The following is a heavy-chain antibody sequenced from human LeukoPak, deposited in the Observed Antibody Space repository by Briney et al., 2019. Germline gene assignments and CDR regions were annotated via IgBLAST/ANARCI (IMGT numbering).Heavy chain of an antibody. V-gene: IGHV4-39*07. CDR2: IYYSGST. J-gene: IGHJ4*02. CDR3: ARGRRDGYMLLWEDY. D-gene: IGHD5-24*01. Sequence: SETLSLTCTVSGGSITSNSYYWGWIRQPPGNGLEWIGSIYYSGSTYYNPSLKSRVTVSVDTSKNQVSLKLSSVTAADTAVYYCARGRRDGYMLLWEDYWGQGTLVTVSS. CDR1: GGSITSNSYY.